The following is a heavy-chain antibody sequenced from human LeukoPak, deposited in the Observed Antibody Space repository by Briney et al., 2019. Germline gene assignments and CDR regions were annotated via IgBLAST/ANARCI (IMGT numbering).Heavy chain of an antibody. CDR3: ANRDGYNWWGNDAFDI. D-gene: IGHD5-24*01. CDR1: GFTFSSYW. Sequence: PGGSLRLSCAASGFTFSSYWMHWVRQVPGKGLVWVSRINSDGSSTSYADSVKGRFTISRDNAKNTLYLQMNSLRAEDTAVYYCANRDGYNWWGNDAFDIWGQGTMVTVSS. J-gene: IGHJ3*02. CDR2: INSDGSST. V-gene: IGHV3-74*01.